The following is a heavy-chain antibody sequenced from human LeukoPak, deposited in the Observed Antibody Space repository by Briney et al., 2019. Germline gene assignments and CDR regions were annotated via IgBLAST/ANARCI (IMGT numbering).Heavy chain of an antibody. Sequence: GASVKVSCKASGYTFTSYDINWVRRATGQGLEWMGWMNPNSGNTGYAQKFQGRVTMTRNTSISTAYMELSSLRSEDTAVYYCARARQIAAAGTFPFQHWGQGTLVTVSS. J-gene: IGHJ1*01. V-gene: IGHV1-8*01. CDR2: MNPNSGNT. CDR3: ARARQIAAAGTFPFQH. CDR1: GYTFTSYD. D-gene: IGHD6-13*01.